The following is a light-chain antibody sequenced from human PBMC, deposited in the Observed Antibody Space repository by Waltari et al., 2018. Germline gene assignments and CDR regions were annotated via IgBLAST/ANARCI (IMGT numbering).Light chain of an antibody. CDR2: YDS. CDR3: LVWHSTIDHQGV. Sequence: SYVVTQSPSVSVAPGETARITCGGDNIGSKSVHWYQQRPDQAPVLVISYDSDRPSGSPERFSGSNSGNTATLTISWVEAEDEADYYCLVWHSTIDHQGVFGGGTKLTVL. V-gene: IGLV3-21*04. J-gene: IGLJ2*01. CDR1: NIGSKS.